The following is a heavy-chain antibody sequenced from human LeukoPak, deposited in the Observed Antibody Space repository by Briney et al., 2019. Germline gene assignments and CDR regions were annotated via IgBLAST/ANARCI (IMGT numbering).Heavy chain of an antibody. V-gene: IGHV3-53*01. CDR3: ARAPNDYSNYGHFDY. Sequence: PGGSLRLSCAASGFTVSSNYMSWVRQAPGKGLEWVSVIYSGGSTYYADSVKGRFTISRDNSKNALYLQMNSLRAEDTAVYYCARAPNDYSNYGHFDYWGQGTLVTVSS. CDR1: GFTVSSNY. CDR2: IYSGGST. J-gene: IGHJ4*02. D-gene: IGHD4-11*01.